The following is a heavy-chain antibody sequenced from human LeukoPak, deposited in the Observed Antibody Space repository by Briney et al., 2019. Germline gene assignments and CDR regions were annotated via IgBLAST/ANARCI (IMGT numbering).Heavy chain of an antibody. Sequence: ASVKVSCKASGYTFTGYYMHWVRQAPGQGLEWMGWINPNSGGTNYAQKFQGRVTMTRDTSISTAYMELSRLRSDDTAVYYCARDLGSGWYYVDYWGQVTLVTVSS. D-gene: IGHD6-19*01. V-gene: IGHV1-2*02. J-gene: IGHJ4*02. CDR1: GYTFTGYY. CDR3: ARDLGSGWYYVDY. CDR2: INPNSGGT.